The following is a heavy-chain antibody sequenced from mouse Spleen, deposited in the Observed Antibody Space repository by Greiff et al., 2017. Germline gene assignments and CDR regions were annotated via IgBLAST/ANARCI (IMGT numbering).Heavy chain of an antibody. CDR3: ARHGKKFITTMPHYFDY. CDR2: INSNGGST. CDR1: GFTFSSYA. J-gene: IGHJ2*01. V-gene: IGHV5-6-2*01. Sequence: EVQLVESGGGLVKPGGSLKLSCAASGFTFSSYAMSWVRQTPEKRLEWVAAINSNGGSTYYPDTVKDRFTISRDNAKNTLYLQMSSLRSEDTALYYCARHGKKFITTMPHYFDYWGQGTTLTVSS. D-gene: IGHD1-1*01.